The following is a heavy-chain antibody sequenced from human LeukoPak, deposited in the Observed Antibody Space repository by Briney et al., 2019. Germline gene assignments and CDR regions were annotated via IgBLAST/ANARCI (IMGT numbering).Heavy chain of an antibody. J-gene: IGHJ5*02. Sequence: PSETLSLTCTVSGGSISSSSYYWGWIRQPPGKGLEWIGSIYYSGSTYYNPSLKSRVTISVDTSKNQFSLKLSSVTAADTAVYYCARLPLSNWFDPWGQGTLVTVSS. V-gene: IGHV4-39*01. CDR3: ARLPLSNWFDP. D-gene: IGHD2/OR15-2a*01. CDR1: GGSISSSSYY. CDR2: IYYSGST.